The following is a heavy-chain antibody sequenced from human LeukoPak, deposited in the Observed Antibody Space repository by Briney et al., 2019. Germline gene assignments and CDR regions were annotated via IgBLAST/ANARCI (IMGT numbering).Heavy chain of an antibody. D-gene: IGHD1-7*01. Sequence: SETLSLTCTVSGGSINSYYWSWIRQPPGKGLEWIGYIYYSGSTNYNPSLKSRVSISVDTSKNQFSLELSSVTAADTAVYYCARGGSWNYLYWRQGTLVTVSS. CDR3: ARGGSWNYLY. J-gene: IGHJ4*02. CDR1: GGSINSYY. V-gene: IGHV4-59*01. CDR2: IYYSGST.